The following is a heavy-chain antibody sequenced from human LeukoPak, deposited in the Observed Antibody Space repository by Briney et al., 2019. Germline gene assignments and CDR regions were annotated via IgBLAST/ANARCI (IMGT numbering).Heavy chain of an antibody. D-gene: IGHD1-26*01. J-gene: IGHJ4*02. V-gene: IGHV4-59*05. CDR1: GASISSLY. CDR2: IYYRGST. CDR3: ARSGSYFHDFDY. Sequence: SETLSLTCTVSGASISSLYWSWIRQPPGRGLEWIGSIYYRGSTYYNPSLKSRVTISVDTTKNQFSLKLSSVTAADTAVYYCARSGSYFHDFDYWGQGTLVTVSS.